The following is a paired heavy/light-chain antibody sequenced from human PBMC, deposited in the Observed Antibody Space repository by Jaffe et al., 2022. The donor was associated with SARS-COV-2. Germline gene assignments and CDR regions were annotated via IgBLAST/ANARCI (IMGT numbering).Light chain of an antibody. J-gene: IGKJ2*01. CDR1: QSLLHSNGKNY. CDR2: LAS. Sequence: VMTQAPLSLSVTPGEPASISCRPSQSLLHSNGKNYLDWYLQKPGQSPQLLITLASNRASGVPDRFSGSGSGTDFTLKISSVEAEDVGVYYCMQPLHVPPYTFGQGTKLEIK. CDR3: MQPLHVPPYT. V-gene: IGKV2-28*01.
Heavy chain of an antibody. J-gene: IGHJ4*02. CDR3: ARDSMRGGGFDY. D-gene: IGHD3-16*01. CDR1: AFTFSDYY. V-gene: IGHV3-74*01. Sequence: DVQLVESGGGLVQPGGSLRLSCTASAFTFSDYYIHWVRRAPGKGLVWVSRVGTAVSTTSYADSVKGRFTSSRDNAKNTVYLQLNSLRMEDTAVYYCARDSMRGGGFDYWGQGALVTVSS. CDR2: VGTAVSTT.